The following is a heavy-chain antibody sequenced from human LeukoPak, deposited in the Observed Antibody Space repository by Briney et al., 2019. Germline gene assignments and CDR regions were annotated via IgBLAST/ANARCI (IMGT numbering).Heavy chain of an antibody. Sequence: SQALSLTCTVSGGSSIGSGGYDWTWIRQHPEKGLEWIGYFYHRPPYNPSLKSRVTISVDTAKNQFSLSLPSVTAADTAVYYCVREGEFGEDYHWGQGAQVIVS. CDR2: FYHRP. CDR1: GGSSIGSGGYD. V-gene: IGHV4-31*03. CDR3: VREGEFGEDYH. J-gene: IGHJ5*02. D-gene: IGHD4-17*01.